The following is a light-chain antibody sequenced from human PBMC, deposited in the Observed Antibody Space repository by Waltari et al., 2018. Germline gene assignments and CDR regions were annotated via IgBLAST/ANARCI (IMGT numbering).Light chain of an antibody. V-gene: IGKV2-28*01. Sequence: EIVMTQSPLSLPVTPGEPASISCRSSQSLLHSNGYNYLDWYLQKPGQSPQLLIYLGSNRASGVPDMFSGSESGTDFTLKISRVEAEDVGVYYCMQALQTPLTFGGGTKVEIK. CDR2: LGS. J-gene: IGKJ4*01. CDR3: MQALQTPLT. CDR1: QSLLHSNGYNY.